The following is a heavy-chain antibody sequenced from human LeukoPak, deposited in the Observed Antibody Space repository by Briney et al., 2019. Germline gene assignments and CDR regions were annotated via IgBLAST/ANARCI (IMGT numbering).Heavy chain of an antibody. CDR2: IYYSGST. CDR1: GGSISSYY. Sequence: PSETLSLTCTVSGGSISSYYWSWIRQPPGKGLEWIGYIYYSGSTKYNPSLKSRVTISVDTSKNQFPLKLSSVTAADTAVYYCARVDRDSSGWFFDYWGQGTLVTVSS. D-gene: IGHD6-19*01. J-gene: IGHJ4*02. V-gene: IGHV4-59*01. CDR3: ARVDRDSSGWFFDY.